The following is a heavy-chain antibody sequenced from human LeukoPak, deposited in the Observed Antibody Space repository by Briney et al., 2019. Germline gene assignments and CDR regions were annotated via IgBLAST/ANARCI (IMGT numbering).Heavy chain of an antibody. V-gene: IGHV3-21*01. Sequence: GGSLRLSCAASGFTFSSYSMNWVRQAPGKGLEWVSSISSSSSYIYYADSVKGRFTISRDNAKNSLYLQMNSLRPEDTAVYFCTRSRGYSYTTASDYWGQGTLVTVSS. CDR1: GFTFSSYS. D-gene: IGHD5-18*01. J-gene: IGHJ4*02. CDR3: TRSRGYSYTTASDY. CDR2: ISSSSSYI.